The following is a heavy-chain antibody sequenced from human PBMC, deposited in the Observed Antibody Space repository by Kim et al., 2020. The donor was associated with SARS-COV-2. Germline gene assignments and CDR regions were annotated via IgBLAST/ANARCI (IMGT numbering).Heavy chain of an antibody. J-gene: IGHJ4*02. D-gene: IGHD3-10*01. Sequence: SVKGRFTISRDNSKNTLYLQMNSLRAEDTAVYYCAKDRGGDGFDQEAFDYWGQGALVTVSS. CDR3: AKDRGGDGFDQEAFDY. V-gene: IGHV3-23*01.